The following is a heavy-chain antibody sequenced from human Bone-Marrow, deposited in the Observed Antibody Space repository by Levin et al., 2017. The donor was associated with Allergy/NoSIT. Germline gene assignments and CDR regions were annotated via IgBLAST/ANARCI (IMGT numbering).Heavy chain of an antibody. CDR1: GGSFMGYH. J-gene: IGHJ3*02. Sequence: PSQTLSLTCARYGGSFMGYHWSWIRQSPGKGLEWIGDINHSGSTSYNPSHKSRVTISIDTSKNQFSLNLSSVTAADTAVYYCARRPDGFDIWGQGTMVTVSS. V-gene: IGHV4-34*01. CDR2: INHSGST. CDR3: ARRPDGFDI.